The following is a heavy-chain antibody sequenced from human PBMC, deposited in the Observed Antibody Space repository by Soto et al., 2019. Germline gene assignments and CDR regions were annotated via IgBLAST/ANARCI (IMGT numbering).Heavy chain of an antibody. D-gene: IGHD2-2*01. CDR3: AKTSIVVVPAATPYYYYYMDV. CDR1: GYTSTSYA. V-gene: IGHV1-3*01. Sequence: ASVKVSCKASGYTSTSYAMHWVRQAPGQRLEWMGWINAGNGNTKYSQKFQGRVTITRDTSASTAYMELSSLRSEDTAVYYCAKTSIVVVPAATPYYYYYMDVWGKGTTVTVSS. CDR2: INAGNGNT. J-gene: IGHJ6*03.